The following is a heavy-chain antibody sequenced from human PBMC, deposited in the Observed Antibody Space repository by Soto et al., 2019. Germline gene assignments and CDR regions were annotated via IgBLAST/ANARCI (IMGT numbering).Heavy chain of an antibody. CDR3: ARAVAVTADFAD. V-gene: IGHV1-69*02. CDR1: GGTFSIYT. D-gene: IGHD6-19*01. J-gene: IGHJ4*02. CDR2: IIPILGIA. Sequence: SVKVSCKASGGTFSIYTISWVRQAPGQGLEWMGRIIPILGIANYAQKFQGRVTITADKSTSTAYMELSSLRSEDTAVYYCARAVAVTADFADWGQGSLVTVPS.